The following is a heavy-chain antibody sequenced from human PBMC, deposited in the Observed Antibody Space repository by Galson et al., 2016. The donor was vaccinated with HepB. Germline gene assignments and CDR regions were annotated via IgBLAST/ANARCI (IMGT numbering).Heavy chain of an antibody. CDR1: GFSLNSHGMR. V-gene: IGHV2-70*04. CDR3: AREYGSGPLDV. CDR2: LDWDDDK. J-gene: IGHJ6*04. D-gene: IGHD3-10*01. Sequence: PALVNPTQTLTLTCSFSGFSLNSHGMRVSWIRQPPGKTLEWLARLDWDDDKFYNTSLKTRLTISKDTSKNQVVLTMTNMDPVDTATYYCAREYGSGPLDVWGTGTTVTVSS.